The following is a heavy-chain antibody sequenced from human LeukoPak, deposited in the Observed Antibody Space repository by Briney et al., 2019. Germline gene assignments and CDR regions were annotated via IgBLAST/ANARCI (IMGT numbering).Heavy chain of an antibody. Sequence: AGGSLRLSFAASGFTFSNAWISWVRQAPGKGQERVGGIKSKTDGGTTDYAAPVKGRFTISRDDSKNTLYLQMSSLKIEDTAVYYCTTEEIVVVVAANLGAFDIWGQGTMVTVSS. V-gene: IGHV3-15*01. CDR1: GFTFSNAW. CDR3: TTEEIVVVVAANLGAFDI. CDR2: IKSKTDGGTT. J-gene: IGHJ3*02. D-gene: IGHD2-15*01.